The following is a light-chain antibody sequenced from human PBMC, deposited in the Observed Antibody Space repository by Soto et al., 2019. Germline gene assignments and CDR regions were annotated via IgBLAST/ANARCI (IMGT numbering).Light chain of an antibody. CDR1: HSVSSN. J-gene: IGKJ1*01. CDR3: QQYNNWPPWT. V-gene: IGKV3-15*01. CDR2: GAS. Sequence: EIVMTQSPATLSVSPGERATLSCRASHSVSSNLAWYQQKPGQAPRLLLYGASTRDTGVPARFSGSGSGTAFTITVSSLQSEDFAVYYCQQYNNWPPWTIGQGTKVEIK.